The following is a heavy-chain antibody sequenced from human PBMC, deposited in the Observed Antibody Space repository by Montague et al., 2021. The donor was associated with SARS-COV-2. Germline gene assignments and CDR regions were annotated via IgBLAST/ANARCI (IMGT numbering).Heavy chain of an antibody. D-gene: IGHD6-19*01. CDR1: GDSVVGLRRR. CDR3: VRYSGWFYFDF. Sequence: CAISGDSVVGLRRRSEEHTSELQSHGQWLGRLFFKKKRNSDYAPXVRGRLTVNPDASKNEFSLELNYVTPEDTAVYYCVRYSGWFYFDFWGQGTLVTVPS. J-gene: IGHJ4*02. V-gene: IGHV6-1*01. CDR2: LFFKKKRNS.